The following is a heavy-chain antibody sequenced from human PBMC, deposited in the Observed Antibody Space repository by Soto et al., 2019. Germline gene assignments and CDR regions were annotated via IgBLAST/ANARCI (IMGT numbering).Heavy chain of an antibody. CDR2: IYYSGST. V-gene: IGHV4-30-4*01. CDR3: ARVYCSGGSCYNYFDY. J-gene: IGHJ4*02. D-gene: IGHD2-15*01. Sequence: QVQLQESGPGLVKPSQTLSLTCTVSGGSISSGDYYWSWIRQPPGKGLEWIGYIYYSGSTYYNPSLKSRVTLSVDTSKNQFSLKLSSVTAADTAVYYCARVYCSGGSCYNYFDYWGQGTLVTVSS. CDR1: GGSISSGDYY.